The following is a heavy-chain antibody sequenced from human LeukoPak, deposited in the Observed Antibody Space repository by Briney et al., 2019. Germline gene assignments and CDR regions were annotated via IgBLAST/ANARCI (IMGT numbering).Heavy chain of an antibody. CDR3: ARQDLSAPAAWYHYYGSGSYSWFDP. CDR1: GGSISSSSYY. J-gene: IGHJ5*02. Sequence: SETLSLTCTVSGGSISSSSYYWGWIRQPPGKGLEWIGSIYYSGSTYYNPSLKSRVTISVDTSKNQFSLKLSSVTAADTAVYYCARQDLSAPAAWYHYYGSGSYSWFDPWGQGTLVTVSS. V-gene: IGHV4-39*01. CDR2: IYYSGST. D-gene: IGHD3-10*01.